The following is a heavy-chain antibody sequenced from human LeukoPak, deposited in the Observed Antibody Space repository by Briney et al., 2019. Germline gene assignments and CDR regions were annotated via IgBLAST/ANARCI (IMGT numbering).Heavy chain of an antibody. CDR1: GCTFSSYA. Sequence: SVKVSCKASGCTFSSYAMSWVRQAPGQGLEWMGRIIPILGIANYAQKFQGRVTITADKSTSTAYMELSSLRSEDTAVYYCASTYGSGSYADEWGQGTLVTVSS. D-gene: IGHD3-10*01. J-gene: IGHJ4*02. V-gene: IGHV1-69*04. CDR2: IIPILGIA. CDR3: ASTYGSGSYADE.